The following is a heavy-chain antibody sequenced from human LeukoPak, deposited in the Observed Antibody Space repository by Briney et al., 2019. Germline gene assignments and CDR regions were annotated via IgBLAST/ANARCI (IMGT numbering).Heavy chain of an antibody. V-gene: IGHV1-2*02. CDR3: VREPARLIMVRDDAFYI. D-gene: IGHD3-10*01. J-gene: IGHJ3*02. CDR2: INPNSGGT. CDR1: GYTFTGYC. Sequence: GASVKVSCKASGYTFTGYCMHLVRQAPGQGLEWMGWINPNSGGTNYAQKFQGRVTMTRDMSISTAYMELSRLRPDDTAVYYCVREPARLIMVRDDAFYIWGEGTMVTVSS.